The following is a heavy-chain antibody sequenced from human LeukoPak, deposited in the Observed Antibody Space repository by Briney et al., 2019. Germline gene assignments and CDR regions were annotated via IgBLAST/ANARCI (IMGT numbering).Heavy chain of an antibody. V-gene: IGHV5-51*01. D-gene: IGHD3-16*02. Sequence: GESLKISCKDSGYSFTAYWIAWVRQVPGKGLEWMGIIHPRDSDIRYNPPFQGQVTISADKSISTAYLQWNSLKASDTVMYYCARMIGLGEVSPYFDYWGQGTLVTVSS. J-gene: IGHJ4*02. CDR1: GYSFTAYW. CDR3: ARMIGLGEVSPYFDY. CDR2: IHPRDSDI.